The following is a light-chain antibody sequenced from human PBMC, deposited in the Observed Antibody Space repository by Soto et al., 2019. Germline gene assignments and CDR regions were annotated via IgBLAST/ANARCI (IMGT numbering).Light chain of an antibody. J-gene: IGKJ4*01. CDR2: DVS. Sequence: EIVLTQAPDTLSVSPVDRAILPCWASQSVSSNLAWYKQKPGQAPRLLIYDVSTRATGIPTRFSGSGSGTEFTLTISSLKSEDFAAYYCQQYNNWPLTFGGGTKVYIK. V-gene: IGKV3D-15*01. CDR1: QSVSSN. CDR3: QQYNNWPLT.